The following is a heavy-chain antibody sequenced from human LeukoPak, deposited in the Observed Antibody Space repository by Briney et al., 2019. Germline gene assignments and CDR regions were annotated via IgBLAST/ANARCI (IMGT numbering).Heavy chain of an antibody. Sequence: GSLRLSCAASGFTVSSNYMSWVRQTPGKGLEWIGDIHYTGTTKYNPSVKSRVTISIDTSKNQFSLELSSVTASDTAVYFCATNRVGTYDRPFDIWGQGTMVTVSS. V-gene: IGHV4-59*08. D-gene: IGHD1-26*01. CDR2: IHYTGTT. J-gene: IGHJ3*02. CDR3: ATNRVGTYDRPFDI. CDR1: GFTVSSNY.